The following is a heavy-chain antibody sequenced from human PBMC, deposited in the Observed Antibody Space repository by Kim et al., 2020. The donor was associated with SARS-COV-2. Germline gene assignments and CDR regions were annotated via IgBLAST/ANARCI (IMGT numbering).Heavy chain of an antibody. Sequence: KGRFTISRENAKNSLYHQMNSLRAGDTAVYYCARGSLVRGVFYYYYGMDVWGQGTTVTVSS. D-gene: IGHD3-10*01. CDR3: ARGSLVRGVFYYYYGMDV. V-gene: IGHV3-13*01. J-gene: IGHJ6*02.